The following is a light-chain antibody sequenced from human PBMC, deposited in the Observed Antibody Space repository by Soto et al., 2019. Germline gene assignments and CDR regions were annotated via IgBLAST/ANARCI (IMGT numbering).Light chain of an antibody. Sequence: QPVLTQSSSASASLGSSVKLTCTLSSGHSSYIIAWHQQQPGKAPRYFMKLEGSGNYNKGSGVPDRFSGSSSGADRYLTISNLQFEDEADYYCETWDSNPRVFGGGTKLTVL. CDR2: LEGSGNY. CDR3: ETWDSNPRV. V-gene: IGLV4-60*02. CDR1: SGHSSYI. J-gene: IGLJ3*02.